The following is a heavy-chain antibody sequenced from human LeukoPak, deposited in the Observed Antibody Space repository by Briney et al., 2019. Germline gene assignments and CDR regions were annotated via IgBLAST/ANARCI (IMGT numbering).Heavy chain of an antibody. CDR2: ISSSSSYI. D-gene: IGHD3-10*01. J-gene: IGHJ4*02. Sequence: GGSLRLSCAASGFTFSSYSMNWVRQAPGEGLEWVTYISSSSSYIYYADSVKGRFTISRDHAKNSLYLQMNSLRAEDTAVYYCARDRGGHVLLWFGEFPYWGQGTLVTVSS. CDR1: GFTFSSYS. CDR3: ARDRGGHVLLWFGEFPY. V-gene: IGHV3-21*01.